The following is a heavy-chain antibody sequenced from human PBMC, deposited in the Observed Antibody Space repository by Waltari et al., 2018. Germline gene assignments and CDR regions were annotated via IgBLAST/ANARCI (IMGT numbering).Heavy chain of an antibody. CDR2: IYTSGST. D-gene: IGHD3-10*01. Sequence: QVQLQESGPGLVKPSQTLSLTCTVSGGSISSGSYYWSWIRQPAGKGLEWIGYIYTSGSTNYNPSLKSRVTISVDTSKNQFSLKLSSVTAADTAVYYCARGSPGEAGFDPWGQGTWSPSPQ. J-gene: IGHJ5*02. CDR3: ARGSPGEAGFDP. CDR1: GGSISSGSYY. V-gene: IGHV4-61*09.